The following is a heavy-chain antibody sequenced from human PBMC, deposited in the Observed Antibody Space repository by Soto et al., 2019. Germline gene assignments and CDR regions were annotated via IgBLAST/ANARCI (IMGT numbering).Heavy chain of an antibody. CDR1: GFSLTTSGVG. D-gene: IGHD6-6*01. CDR3: ARGIAAPPVFAFDI. V-gene: IGHV2-5*01. CDR2: IYWSGDE. Sequence: SGPALVNPTQTLTLTRSFSGFSLTTSGVGVGWIRQPPGKALEWLAHIYWSGDEHYSPSLKSRLSITKDTSKNQVVLTMTNMDPVHTATYYCARGIAAPPVFAFDIWGQGTMVTVS. J-gene: IGHJ3*02.